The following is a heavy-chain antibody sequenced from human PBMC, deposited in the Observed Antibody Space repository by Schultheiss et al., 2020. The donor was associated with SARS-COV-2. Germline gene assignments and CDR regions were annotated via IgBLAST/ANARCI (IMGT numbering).Heavy chain of an antibody. V-gene: IGHV4-59*01. CDR1: GDSINNYY. D-gene: IGHD6-19*01. CDR3: ARERRSLWQWLVWFDP. Sequence: ETLSLTCTVSGDSINNYYWSWIRQPPGKGLEWIGYLYNSETTNYNPSLKSRVTMSFDTPKNHISLKLSSVTAADTAVYYCARERRSLWQWLVWFDPWGQGTLVTVSS. J-gene: IGHJ5*02. CDR2: LYNSETT.